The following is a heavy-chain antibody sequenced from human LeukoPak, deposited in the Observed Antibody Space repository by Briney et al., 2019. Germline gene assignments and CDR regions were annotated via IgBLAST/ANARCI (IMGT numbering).Heavy chain of an antibody. J-gene: IGHJ4*02. CDR3: ARGYYYDSSGLPWD. V-gene: IGHV4-39*07. Sequence: PSETLSLTCTVSGGSISSGGYYWSWIRQPPGKGLEWIGEIYHSGSTNYNPPLKSRVTISVDKSKNQFSLKLSSVTAADTAVYYCARGYYYDSSGLPWDWGQGTLVTVSS. CDR2: IYHSGST. D-gene: IGHD3-22*01. CDR1: GGSISSGGYY.